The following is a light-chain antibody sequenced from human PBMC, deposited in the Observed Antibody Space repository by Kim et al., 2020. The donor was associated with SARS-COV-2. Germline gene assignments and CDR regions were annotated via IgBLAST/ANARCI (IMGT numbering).Light chain of an antibody. CDR3: QSYDSSHLWV. CDR1: SGGVAANF. V-gene: IGLV6-57*03. CDR2: EDS. J-gene: IGLJ3*02. Sequence: KKLTIPCTRPSGGVAANFVQWYQLRPGRAPTTVIYEDSQRPAGVPDRFSGSIDSSSNSASLTISGLRTEDEADYFCQSYDSSHLWVFGGGTQLTVL.